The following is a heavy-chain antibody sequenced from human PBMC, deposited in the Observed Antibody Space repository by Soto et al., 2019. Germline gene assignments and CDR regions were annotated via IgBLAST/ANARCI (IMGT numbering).Heavy chain of an antibody. J-gene: IGHJ6*01. CDR3: ARDAGVGSYGSKIYGMDV. CDR1: GYTFDTYD. D-gene: IGHD3-10*01. CDR2: TSTFNGNS. Sequence: QVQLVQSGPEMKKPGASVKVSCKASGYTFDTYDISWVRQAPGQGLEWMGWTSTFNGNSIYAQKFQGRVTMTTDTSTSTANMELRSLRSDDTAVYYCARDAGVGSYGSKIYGMDVWGPGTTVTVSS. V-gene: IGHV1-18*01.